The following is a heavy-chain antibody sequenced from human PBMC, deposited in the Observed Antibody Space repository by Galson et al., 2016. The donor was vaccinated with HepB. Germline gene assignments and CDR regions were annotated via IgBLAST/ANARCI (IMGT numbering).Heavy chain of an antibody. CDR3: AGGGGRGGSDY. D-gene: IGHD1-26*01. V-gene: IGHV1-18*01. CDR1: GYTFSSYG. CDR2: ISVHTGNT. Sequence: SVKVSCKAFGYTFSSYGISWVRQAPGQGLEWMGWISVHTGNTNYAQKFQGRITMTTDISTSTAFMELGSLRSDDTAVYYCAGGGGRGGSDYWGQGTLVTVSS. J-gene: IGHJ4*02.